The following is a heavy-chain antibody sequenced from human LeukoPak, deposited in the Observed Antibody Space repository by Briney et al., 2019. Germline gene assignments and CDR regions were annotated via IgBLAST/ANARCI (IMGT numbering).Heavy chain of an antibody. CDR3: ASALN. Sequence: ETLSLTCAVYGGSFSGYYWSWVRQAPGKGLEWVANIKQDGSEKYYVDSVKGRFTISRDNAKNSLYLQMNSLRAEDTAVYYCASALNWGQGTLVTVSS. J-gene: IGHJ4*02. CDR1: GGSFSGYY. CDR2: IKQDGSEK. V-gene: IGHV3-7*01. D-gene: IGHD3-3*02.